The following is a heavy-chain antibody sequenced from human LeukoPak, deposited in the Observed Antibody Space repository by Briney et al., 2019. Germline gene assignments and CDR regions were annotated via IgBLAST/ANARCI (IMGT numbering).Heavy chain of an antibody. J-gene: IGHJ4*02. V-gene: IGHV3-23*01. CDR3: ARRDYSDSNGYAPLFAH. Sequence: LSLTCAASGFTFSTYAMSWLRQAPGRGVGWVTGISGIGGSTYYADCVKGRFTISRDNSKNTLYLQMNSLRAEDPAVYYCARRDYSDSNGYAPLFAHWGQGTLVTVSS. D-gene: IGHD3-22*01. CDR1: GFTFSTYA. CDR2: ISGIGGST.